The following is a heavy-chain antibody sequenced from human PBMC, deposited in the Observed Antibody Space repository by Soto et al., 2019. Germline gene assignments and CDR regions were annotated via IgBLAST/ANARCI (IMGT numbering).Heavy chain of an antibody. J-gene: IGHJ6*02. Sequence: SETLSLTCPVSGGSISSSSYYWGWIRQPPGKGLEWIGSIYYSGSTYYNPSLKSRVTISVDTSKNQFSLKLSSVTAADTAVYYCARHPTEYSGSYYYYGMDVWGQGTTVT. CDR1: GGSISSSSYY. D-gene: IGHD1-26*01. CDR3: ARHPTEYSGSYYYYGMDV. V-gene: IGHV4-39*01. CDR2: IYYSGST.